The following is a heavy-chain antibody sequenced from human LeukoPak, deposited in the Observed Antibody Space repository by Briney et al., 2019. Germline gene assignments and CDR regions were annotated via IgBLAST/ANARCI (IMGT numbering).Heavy chain of an antibody. J-gene: IGHJ6*03. D-gene: IGHD3-3*01. CDR3: ARAAIFGVVIKRRTMDV. Sequence: SETLSLTCAVYGGSFSGYYWSWIRQPPGKGLEWIGEINHSGSTNYNPSIKSRVTISVDTSKNQFSLKLSSVTAADTAVYYCARAAIFGVVIKRRTMDVWGKGTTVTVSS. CDR1: GGSFSGYY. V-gene: IGHV4-34*01. CDR2: INHSGST.